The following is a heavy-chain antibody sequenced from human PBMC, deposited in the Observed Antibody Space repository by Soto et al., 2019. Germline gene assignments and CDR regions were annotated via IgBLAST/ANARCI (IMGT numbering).Heavy chain of an antibody. D-gene: IGHD6-19*01. CDR1: GFTFGDYA. CDR3: TSAGGSSGGFYYFDY. Sequence: GGSLRLPCTASGFTFGDYAMSWFRQAPGKGLEWVGFIRSKAYGGTTEYAASVKGRFTISRDDSKSIAYLQMNSLKTEDTAVYYCTSAGGSSGGFYYFDYWGQGTLVTVSS. J-gene: IGHJ4*02. CDR2: IRSKAYGGTT. V-gene: IGHV3-49*03.